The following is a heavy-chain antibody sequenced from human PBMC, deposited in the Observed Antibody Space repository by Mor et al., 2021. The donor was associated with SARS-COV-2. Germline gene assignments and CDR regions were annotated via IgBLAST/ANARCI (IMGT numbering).Heavy chain of an antibody. D-gene: IGHD3-3*01. V-gene: IGHV3-48*03. J-gene: IGHJ4*02. CDR3: AREPLRVSGYYEY. Sequence: VKGRFTISRDNAKNSLYLQMNSLRAEDTAVYYCAREPLRVSGYYEYWGQG.